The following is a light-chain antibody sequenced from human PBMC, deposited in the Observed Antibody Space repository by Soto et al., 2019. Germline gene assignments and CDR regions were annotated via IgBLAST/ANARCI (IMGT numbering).Light chain of an antibody. J-gene: IGKJ4*01. CDR2: GVS. V-gene: IGKV3-15*01. Sequence: EIVMTQSPATLSVSPGERATLSCRASQSVTNNWLAWYQQKPGQAPRLLIYGVSTRATGIPARFSGSGSGAEFTLTISSLQSEDFAVYYCQQYCSWPLTFGEGTKVEIK. CDR3: QQYCSWPLT. CDR1: QSVTNN.